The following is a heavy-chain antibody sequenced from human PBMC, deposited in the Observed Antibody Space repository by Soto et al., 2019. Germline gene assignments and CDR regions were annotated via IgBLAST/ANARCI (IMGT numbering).Heavy chain of an antibody. CDR3: ARASPYGDYALDY. CDR1: GGSISSYY. Sequence: PSETLSLTCTVSGGSISSYYWIWIRQPPGKGLEWIGYISYGGSTNYNPSLKSRPTISVDTSKNQFSLKLRSVTAADTAVYYCARASPYGDYALDYWGQGTLVTVSS. J-gene: IGHJ4*02. D-gene: IGHD4-17*01. CDR2: ISYGGST. V-gene: IGHV4-59*01.